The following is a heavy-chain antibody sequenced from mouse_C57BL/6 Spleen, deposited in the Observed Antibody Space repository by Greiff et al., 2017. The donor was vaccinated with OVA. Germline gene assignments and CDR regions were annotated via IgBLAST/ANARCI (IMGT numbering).Heavy chain of an antibody. Sequence: EVQGVESGGGLVKPGGSLKLSCAASGFTFSDYGMHWVRQAPEKGLEWVAYISSGSSTIYYADTVKGRFTISRDNAKNTLFLQMTSLRSEDTAMYYCAREGAYDYGGFAYWGQGTLVTVSA. CDR1: GFTFSDYG. J-gene: IGHJ3*01. CDR2: ISSGSSTI. V-gene: IGHV5-17*01. D-gene: IGHD2-4*01. CDR3: AREGAYDYGGFAY.